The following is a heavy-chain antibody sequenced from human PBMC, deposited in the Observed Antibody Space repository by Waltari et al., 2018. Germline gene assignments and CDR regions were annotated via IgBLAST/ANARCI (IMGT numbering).Heavy chain of an antibody. D-gene: IGHD3-22*01. V-gene: IGHV4-31*03. CDR1: GGSISSGGYY. CDR2: IYYSGST. J-gene: IGHJ4*02. Sequence: QVQLQESGPGLVKPSQTLSLTCTVSGGSISSGGYYWSWIRQHPGKGLEWMGHIYYSGSTYYNPSLKSRISISVDTSKNLFSLKVSSVTAADTAVYYCARDNGDSSVDYWGQGTQVTVSS. CDR3: ARDNGDSSVDY.